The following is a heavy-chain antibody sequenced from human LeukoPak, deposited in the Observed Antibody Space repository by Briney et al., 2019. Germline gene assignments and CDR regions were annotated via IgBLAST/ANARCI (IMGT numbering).Heavy chain of an antibody. D-gene: IGHD3-9*01. CDR1: GLTFSSYA. V-gene: IGHV3-23*01. CDR3: AKGGRYFDWFAFDY. J-gene: IGHJ4*02. Sequence: GGSLRLSCAASGLTFSSYAMSWVRQAPGKGLEWVSAISGSGGSTYYADSVKGRFTISRDNSKNTLYLQMNSLRAEDTAVYYCAKGGRYFDWFAFDYWGQGTLVTVSS. CDR2: ISGSGGST.